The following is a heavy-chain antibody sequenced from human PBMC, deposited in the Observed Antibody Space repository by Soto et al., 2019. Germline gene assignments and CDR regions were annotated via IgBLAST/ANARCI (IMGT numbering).Heavy chain of an antibody. J-gene: IGHJ4*02. CDR2: INPNSGNI. Sequence: QVQLVQSGAEVKKPGASVKVSCKASGNTFTSYDINWVRQATGHGLEWMGWINPNSGNIGYAQKFQGRVTMTRDTAIRTAYMEVSRLSSDDTAVYYCARGRASGSYYLLDYWGKGTLVPVP. CDR3: ARGRASGSYYLLDY. V-gene: IGHV1-8*01. CDR1: GNTFTSYD. D-gene: IGHD3-10*01.